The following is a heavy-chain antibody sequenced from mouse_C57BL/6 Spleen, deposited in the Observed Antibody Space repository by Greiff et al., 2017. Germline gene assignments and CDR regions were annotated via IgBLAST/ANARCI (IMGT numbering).Heavy chain of an antibody. CDR3: ARNYRKGAMDY. CDR2: IYPGNGDT. CDR1: GYTFTSYT. D-gene: IGHD2-1*01. Sequence: LQQSGAELVRPGASVKMSCKASGYTFTSYTMHWVKQTPRQGLEWIGAIYPGNGDTSYNQKFKGKATLTVDKSSSTAYMQLSSLTSGDSAVYFCARNYRKGAMDYWGQGTSVTVSS. J-gene: IGHJ4*01. V-gene: IGHV1-12*01.